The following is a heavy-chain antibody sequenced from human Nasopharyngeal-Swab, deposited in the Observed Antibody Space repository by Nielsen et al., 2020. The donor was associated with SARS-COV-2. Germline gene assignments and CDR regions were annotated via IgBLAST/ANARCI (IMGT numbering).Heavy chain of an antibody. V-gene: IGHV4-30-4*01. J-gene: IGHJ6*02. Sequence: WIRQPPGKGLEWIGYIYYSGSTYYNPSLKSQVTISVDTSKNQFSLKLGSVTAADTAVYYCARGTVYYYDSSGYYYYYHYGMDVWGQGTTVTVSS. D-gene: IGHD3-22*01. CDR2: IYYSGST. CDR3: ARGTVYYYDSSGYYYYYHYGMDV.